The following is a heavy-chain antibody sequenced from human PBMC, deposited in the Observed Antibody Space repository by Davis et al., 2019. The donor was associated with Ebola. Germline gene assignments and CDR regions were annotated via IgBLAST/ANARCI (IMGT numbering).Heavy chain of an antibody. Sequence: PGGSLRLSCAASGFTFSSNYMSWVRQAPGKGLEWVSVIYSGGSTYYADSVKSRFTISRDNSKNTLYLQMNSLRAEDTAVYYCASPTAADGMSPYYYGMDVWGKGTTVTVSS. CDR2: IYSGGST. D-gene: IGHD6-13*01. CDR1: GFTFSSNY. V-gene: IGHV3-53*01. J-gene: IGHJ6*04. CDR3: ASPTAADGMSPYYYGMDV.